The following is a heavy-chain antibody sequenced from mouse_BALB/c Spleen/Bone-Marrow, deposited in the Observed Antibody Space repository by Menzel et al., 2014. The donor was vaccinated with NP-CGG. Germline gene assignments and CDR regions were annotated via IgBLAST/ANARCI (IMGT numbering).Heavy chain of an antibody. CDR2: IDPANGNT. V-gene: IGHV14-3*02. Sequence: EVQLQQSGADLVKPGASVKLSCTASGFNIKDTYMHWVKQRPEQGLEWIGRIDPANGNTKYDPKFQGKATITADTSSNTAYLRLSSLTSEDTAVYYCARYDYGVYFDYWGQGTTLTVSS. CDR3: ARYDYGVYFDY. D-gene: IGHD2-4*01. J-gene: IGHJ2*01. CDR1: GFNIKDTY.